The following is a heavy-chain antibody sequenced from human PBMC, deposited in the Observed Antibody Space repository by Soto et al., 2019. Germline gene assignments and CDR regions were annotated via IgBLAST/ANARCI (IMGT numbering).Heavy chain of an antibody. Sequence: SETLCLSCTVSGGSISSYYWSWIRQHPGKGLEWIGYIYYSGSTNYNPSLKSRVTISVDTSKNQFSLKLNSMTAADTAVYYCARHNYGSGSTYFDYWGQGTLVTVSS. CDR2: IYYSGST. V-gene: IGHV4-59*08. D-gene: IGHD3-10*01. CDR3: ARHNYGSGSTYFDY. CDR1: GGSISSYY. J-gene: IGHJ4*02.